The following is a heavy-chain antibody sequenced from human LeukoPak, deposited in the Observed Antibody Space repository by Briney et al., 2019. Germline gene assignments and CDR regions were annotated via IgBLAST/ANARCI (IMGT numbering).Heavy chain of an antibody. D-gene: IGHD6-19*01. V-gene: IGHV4-34*01. CDR2: ISIAGEI. J-gene: IGHJ2*01. CDR3: VRQIGAGAFDL. CDR1: EGSLSGYF. Sequence: SETLSLTCAVYEGSLSGYFWSWIRQPPGKGLEWIGEISIAGEINYNPSLRSRAAISMDTTKNQFSLRLTSVIAADTALYYCVRQIGAGAFDLWGRDRVVTVSS.